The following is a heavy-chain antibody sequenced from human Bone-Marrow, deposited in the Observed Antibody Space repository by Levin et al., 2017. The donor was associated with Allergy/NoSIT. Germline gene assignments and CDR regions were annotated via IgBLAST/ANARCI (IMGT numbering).Heavy chain of an antibody. D-gene: IGHD1-14*01. CDR3: TADVPEIRAQVDY. V-gene: IGHV3-15*01. Sequence: GESLKISCTASGFTFTNAWMSWVRQAPGKGLEWVCRIKAGGTTDCAAPVKGRFTISSDDSRNTLYLQMNSLKSEDTAVYYCTADVPEIRAQVDYWGQGILVTVNS. J-gene: IGHJ4*02. CDR2: IKAGGTT. CDR1: GFTFTNAW.